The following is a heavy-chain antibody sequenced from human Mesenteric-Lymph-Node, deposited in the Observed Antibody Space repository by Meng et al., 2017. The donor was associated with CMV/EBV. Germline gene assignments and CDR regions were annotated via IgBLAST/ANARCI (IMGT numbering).Heavy chain of an antibody. CDR3: ARMGSSSSVY. CDR1: GFTFSGYW. Sequence: GESLKISCAASGFTFSGYWMRWVRQAPGKGLEWVANIKQDGSEEYYVDSVKGRFIISRDNAKNSLYLQMNSLRAEDTAVYYCARMGSSSSVYWGQGTLVTVSS. D-gene: IGHD6-6*01. V-gene: IGHV3-7*01. J-gene: IGHJ4*02. CDR2: IKQDGSEE.